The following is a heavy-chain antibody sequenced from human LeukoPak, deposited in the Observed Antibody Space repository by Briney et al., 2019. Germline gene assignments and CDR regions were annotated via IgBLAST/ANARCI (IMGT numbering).Heavy chain of an antibody. Sequence: GGSLRLSCTASGFTFGDYAMSWVRQAPGKGLEWVGFIRSKAYGGTTEYAASVKGRFTISRDDSKSIAYLQMNSLKTEDTAVYYCTRETLIAAAGSYYMDVWGKGTTVTISS. CDR3: TRETLIAAAGSYYMDV. D-gene: IGHD6-13*01. V-gene: IGHV3-49*04. CDR1: GFTFGDYA. CDR2: IRSKAYGGTT. J-gene: IGHJ6*03.